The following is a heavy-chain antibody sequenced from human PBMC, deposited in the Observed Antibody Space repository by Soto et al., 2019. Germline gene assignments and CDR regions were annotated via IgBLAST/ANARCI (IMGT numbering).Heavy chain of an antibody. V-gene: IGHV3-53*02. CDR1: GFTVSSNY. D-gene: IGHD2-2*01. J-gene: IGHJ4*02. Sequence: EVQLVETGGGLIQPGGSLRLSCAASGFTVSSNYMSWVRQAPGKGLEWVSVIYSGGSTYYADSVKGRFTISRDNSKNTLYVQMNSLRAEDTAVYYCAKGGVLGDCSSTSCHNFDYWGQGTLVTVCS. CDR3: AKGGVLGDCSSTSCHNFDY. CDR2: IYSGGST.